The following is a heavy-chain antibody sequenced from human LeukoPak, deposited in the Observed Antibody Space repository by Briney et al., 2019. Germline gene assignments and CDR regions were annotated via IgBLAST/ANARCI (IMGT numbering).Heavy chain of an antibody. CDR1: GYTFTGYS. CDR3: ARERGYCVSSSCYTSDAFDI. D-gene: IGHD2-2*02. CDR2: INPIGGGI. Sequence: ASVKVSCKTSGYTFTGYSIHWVRQAPGHGLEWMGWINPIGGGIIYAQRFQGRVTMTRDTSISTAYMEVNRPRSDDTAVYYCARERGYCVSSSCYTSDAFDIWGQGTMATVSS. J-gene: IGHJ3*02. V-gene: IGHV1-2*02.